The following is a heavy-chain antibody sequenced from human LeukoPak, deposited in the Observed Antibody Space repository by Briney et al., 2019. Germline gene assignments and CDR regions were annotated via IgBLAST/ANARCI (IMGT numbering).Heavy chain of an antibody. V-gene: IGHV4-61*01. Sequence: PSETLSLTCTVSGASVGSASYYWSWIRQPPGGGLEWIGYIYYISNTNYNPSLKSRVTMSVDPSKNQFSLKLNSVTAADTAVYYCARTQSQSGSYRYYFGYWGQGTLVTVPS. CDR1: GASVGSASYY. CDR2: IYYISNT. D-gene: IGHD1-26*01. CDR3: ARTQSQSGSYRYYFGY. J-gene: IGHJ4*02.